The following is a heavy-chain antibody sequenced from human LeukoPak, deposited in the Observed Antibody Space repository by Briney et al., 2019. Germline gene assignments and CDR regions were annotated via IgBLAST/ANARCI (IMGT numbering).Heavy chain of an antibody. CDR1: GGSLSSGGYY. CDR3: AGGVLPAYYGMDV. V-gene: IGHV4-31*03. Sequence: SETLSLTCTVSGGSLSSGGYYWSWIRQHPGKDLEWIGYIFYSGNTYYNPSLKSRVTISLDTSKNQFSLKLSSVTAADTAVYYCAGGVLPAYYGMDVWGQGTTVTVSS. CDR2: IFYSGNT. J-gene: IGHJ6*02. D-gene: IGHD1-26*01.